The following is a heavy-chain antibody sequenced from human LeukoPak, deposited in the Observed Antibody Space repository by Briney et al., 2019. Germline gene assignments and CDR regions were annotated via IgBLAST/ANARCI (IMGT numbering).Heavy chain of an antibody. D-gene: IGHD1-26*01. V-gene: IGHV3-21*01. CDR3: ARVVGQGWGPIVVAVNAYLDY. CDR1: GFSFSSYT. CDR2: VSSSSTYI. J-gene: IGHJ4*02. Sequence: PGGSLRLSCAASGFSFSSYTMNWVRQAPGKGLEWVSSVSSSSTYIYYADSVKGRFTISRDNAKNSLYLQMNSLRAEDMAVYYCARVVGQGWGPIVVAVNAYLDYWGQGTVVAVSS.